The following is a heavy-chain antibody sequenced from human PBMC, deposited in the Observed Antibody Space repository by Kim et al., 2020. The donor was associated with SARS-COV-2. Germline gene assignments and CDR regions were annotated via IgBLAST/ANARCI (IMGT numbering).Heavy chain of an antibody. CDR3: AKEASSSWYRGCLDY. D-gene: IGHD6-13*01. CDR2: ISGSGGST. J-gene: IGHJ4*02. CDR1: GFTFSSYA. Sequence: GGSLRLSCAASGFTFSSYAMSWVRQAPGKGLEWVSAISGSGGSTYYADSVKGRFTISRDNSKNTLYLQMNSLRAEATAVYYCAKEASSSWYRGCLDYWGQGTLVTVTS. V-gene: IGHV3-23*01.